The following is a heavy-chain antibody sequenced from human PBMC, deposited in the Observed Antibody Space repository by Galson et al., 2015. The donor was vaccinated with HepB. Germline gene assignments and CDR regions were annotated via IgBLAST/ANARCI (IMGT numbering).Heavy chain of an antibody. V-gene: IGHV1-3*01. CDR2: INAGNGNT. Sequence: SVKVSCKASGYTFTSHAMHWVRQAPGQRLEWMGWINAGNGNTKYSQKFQGRVTISVDTSKNEFSLKLSPVTVADTAIYYCARDVSGGWPMDYWGQGTLVTVSS. J-gene: IGHJ4*02. D-gene: IGHD3-10*01. CDR1: GYTFTSHA. CDR3: ARDVSGGWPMDY.